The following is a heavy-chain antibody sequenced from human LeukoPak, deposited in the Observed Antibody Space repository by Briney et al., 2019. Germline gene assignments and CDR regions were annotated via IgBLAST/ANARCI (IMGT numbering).Heavy chain of an antibody. CDR2: IKQDGTEK. Sequence: PGGSLRLSCAASGFTFTNYWMSWVRQAPGKGLEWVANIKQDGTEKNYVDSVKGRFTISRDNAKNSLYLQMNSLRAEDTAVYYCAKRGGLPPLDYYYYYMDVWGKGTTVTVSS. CDR1: GFTFTNYW. CDR3: AKRGGLPPLDYYYYYMDV. D-gene: IGHD2-21*02. V-gene: IGHV3-7*01. J-gene: IGHJ6*03.